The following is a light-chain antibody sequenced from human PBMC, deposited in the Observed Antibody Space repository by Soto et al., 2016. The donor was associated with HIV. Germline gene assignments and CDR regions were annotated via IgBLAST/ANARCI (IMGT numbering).Light chain of an antibody. J-gene: IGLJ2*01. CDR1: NIGVKS. V-gene: IGLV3-21*03. CDR3: QVWDSNTDHVV. Sequence: SYVLTQPPSVSVAPGKSARISCGGNNIGVKSVHWYQQKPGQAPALVVYDDTDRPSGIPERFSGSNSGNTATLTIIRVEAGDEADYYCQVWDSNTDHVVFGGGTKLTVL. CDR2: DDT.